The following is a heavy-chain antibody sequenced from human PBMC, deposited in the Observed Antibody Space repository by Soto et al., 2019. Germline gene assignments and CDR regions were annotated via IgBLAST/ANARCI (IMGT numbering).Heavy chain of an antibody. Sequence: QVQLVESGGGVVQPGRSLRLSCAASGFTFSSYGMHWVRQAPGKGLEWVAVISYDGSNKYYADSVKGRFTISRDNSTNTLYLQMNSLRAEDTSVYYCAKDEGAYDYVWGSYRPPGYAFDIWGQGTMVTVSS. CDR1: GFTFSSYG. J-gene: IGHJ3*02. CDR2: ISYDGSNK. CDR3: AKDEGAYDYVWGSYRPPGYAFDI. D-gene: IGHD3-16*02. V-gene: IGHV3-30*18.